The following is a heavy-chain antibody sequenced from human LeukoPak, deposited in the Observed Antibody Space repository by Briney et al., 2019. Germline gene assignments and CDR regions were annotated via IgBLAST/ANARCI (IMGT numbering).Heavy chain of an antibody. CDR1: GYTFTSYG. CDR3: ARDVREGYCSGGSCHSRYYFDY. Sequence: ASVKVSCKASGYTFTSYGISWVRQAPGQGLEWMGWISAYNGNTNYAQKLRGRVTMTTDTSTSTAYMELRSLRSDDTAVYYCARDVREGYCSGGSCHSRYYFDYWGQGTLVTVSS. D-gene: IGHD2-15*01. CDR2: ISAYNGNT. J-gene: IGHJ4*02. V-gene: IGHV1-18*01.